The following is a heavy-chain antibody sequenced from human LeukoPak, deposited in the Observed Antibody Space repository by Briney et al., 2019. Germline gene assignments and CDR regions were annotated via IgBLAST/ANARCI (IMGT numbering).Heavy chain of an antibody. CDR3: ARDRAMPPMDY. V-gene: IGHV1-46*01. D-gene: IGHD2-2*01. J-gene: IGHJ4*02. Sequence: ASVKVSCKASGYTFTSYYIHWVRQAPGQGLEWMGISNPSGGSTSYAQKFQGRVTMTRDTSTSTVYMELSSLKSEHTAVYYCARDRAMPPMDYWGQGTLLTVSS. CDR1: GYTFTSYY. CDR2: SNPSGGST.